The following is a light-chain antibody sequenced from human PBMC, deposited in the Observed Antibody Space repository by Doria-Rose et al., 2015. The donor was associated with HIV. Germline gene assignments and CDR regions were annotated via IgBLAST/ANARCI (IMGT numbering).Light chain of an antibody. J-gene: IGKJ1*01. V-gene: IGKV3-20*01. CDR2: DGS. CDR3: HQYGTSWT. Sequence: TQSPGTLYLSPGERATLSCRASQSFSSTYLAWYQQKPGQAPSLLIYDGSTRATGIPDRFSASVSGTDFTLTINRLEPEDFALYYCHQYGTSWTFGQGTKVEI. CDR1: QSFSSTY.